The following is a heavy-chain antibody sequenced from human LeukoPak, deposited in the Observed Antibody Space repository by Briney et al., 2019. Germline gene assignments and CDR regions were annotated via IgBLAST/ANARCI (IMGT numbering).Heavy chain of an antibody. V-gene: IGHV4-59*01. CDR1: GGSISSYY. D-gene: IGHD4-17*01. Sequence: SETLSLTCTVSGGSISSYYWSWIRQPPGKGLEWIGYIYYSGSTKYNPSLKSRVTISVDTSKNQFSLKLSSVTAADTAVYYCAREAVTTFRSFSYYYGVDVWGQGTTVTVSS. CDR3: AREAVTTFRSFSYYYGVDV. J-gene: IGHJ6*02. CDR2: IYYSGST.